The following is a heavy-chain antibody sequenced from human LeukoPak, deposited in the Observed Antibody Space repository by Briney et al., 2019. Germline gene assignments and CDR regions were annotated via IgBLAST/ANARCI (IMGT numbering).Heavy chain of an antibody. Sequence: PGRSLRLSYAASGFSFDDHAMHWVRQVPGRGLEWVSGISWNSGSIDYADSVKGRFTISRDNAKNSLSLQMNSLRAEDTAVYYCARDEGYGSGLSTGYWGQGTLVTVSS. CDR2: ISWNSGSI. V-gene: IGHV3-9*01. CDR1: GFSFDDHA. J-gene: IGHJ4*02. D-gene: IGHD3-10*01. CDR3: ARDEGYGSGLSTGY.